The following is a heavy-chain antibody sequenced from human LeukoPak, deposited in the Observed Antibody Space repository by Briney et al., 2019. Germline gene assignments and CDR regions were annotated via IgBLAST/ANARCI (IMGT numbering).Heavy chain of an antibody. CDR3: AKGYTYTFDYFDS. D-gene: IGHD5-18*01. V-gene: IGHV3-30*02. CDR1: GITLSSYG. CDR2: IRYDGSEE. J-gene: IGHJ4*02. Sequence: GGCLRPPCAAPGITLSSYGMHWGRQAPGQGVNRVAFIRYDGSEEYYADSVKGRFTISRDNSKKTLYLQMNSLRAEDTAVYYCAKGYTYTFDYFDSWGQGTLVTVSS.